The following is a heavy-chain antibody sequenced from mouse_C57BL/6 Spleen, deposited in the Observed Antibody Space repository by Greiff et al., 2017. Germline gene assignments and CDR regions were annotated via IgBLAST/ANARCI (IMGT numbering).Heavy chain of an antibody. CDR2: ISSGGDYI. Sequence: EVKLVESGEGLVKPGGSLKLSCAASGFTFSSYAMSWVRQTPEKRLEWVAYISSGGDYIYYADTVKGRFTISRDNARNTLYLQRSSLKSEDTAMYYCTRDEDSSGYVAYWGQGTLVTVSA. D-gene: IGHD3-2*02. CDR3: TRDEDSSGYVAY. V-gene: IGHV5-9-1*02. J-gene: IGHJ3*01. CDR1: GFTFSSYA.